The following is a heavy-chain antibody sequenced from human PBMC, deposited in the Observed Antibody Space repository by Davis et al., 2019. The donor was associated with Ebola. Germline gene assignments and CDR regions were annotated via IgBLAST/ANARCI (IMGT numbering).Heavy chain of an antibody. J-gene: IGHJ3*02. CDR1: GGSFSGYY. CDR3: ARGGIAAENAFDI. V-gene: IGHV4-34*01. CDR2: INHSGST. Sequence: SETLSLTCAVYGGSFSGYYWSWIRQPPGKGLEWIGEINHSGSTNYNPSLKSRVTISVDTSKNQFSLKLSSVTAADTAVYYCARGGIAAENAFDIWGQGTMVTVSS. D-gene: IGHD6-13*01.